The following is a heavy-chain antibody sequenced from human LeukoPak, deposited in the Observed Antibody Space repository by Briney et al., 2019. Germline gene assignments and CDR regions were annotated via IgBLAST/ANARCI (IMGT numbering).Heavy chain of an antibody. CDR3: ARDPRVYYDILTGYDNWFDP. J-gene: IGHJ5*02. V-gene: IGHV3-30-3*01. CDR2: ISYDGSNK. D-gene: IGHD3-9*01. CDR1: GIIFNTYW. Sequence: PGGSLRLSCGASGIIFNTYWMHWVRQAPGKGLEWVAVISYDGSNKYYADSVKGRFTISRDNSKNTLYLQMNSLRAEDTAVYYRARDPRVYYDILTGYDNWFDPWGQGTLVTVSS.